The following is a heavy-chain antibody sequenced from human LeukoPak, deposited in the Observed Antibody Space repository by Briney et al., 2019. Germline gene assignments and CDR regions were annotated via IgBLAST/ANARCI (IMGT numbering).Heavy chain of an antibody. CDR1: GFTFSSYA. CDR2: ISGSGGST. D-gene: IGHD3-3*01. Sequence: GGSLRLSCAASGFTFSSYAMSWVRQAPGKGLEWVSAISGSGGSTYYADSVKGRFTISRDNSKNTLYLQMNSLRAEDTAVYYCAKDPSRFLEGLSYFDYWGQGTLVTVSS. J-gene: IGHJ4*02. CDR3: AKDPSRFLEGLSYFDY. V-gene: IGHV3-23*01.